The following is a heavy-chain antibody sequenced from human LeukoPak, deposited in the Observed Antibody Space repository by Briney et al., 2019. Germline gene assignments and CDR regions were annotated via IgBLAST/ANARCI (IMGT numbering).Heavy chain of an antibody. V-gene: IGHV3-20*01. J-gene: IGHJ4*02. Sequence: PGRSLRLSCAASGFTFDDYAMHWVRHAPGKGLEWVSGINWNGGTTGYVDSVKGRFTISRDNAKNSLYLQMNSLRAEDTALYHCARDRSYGSFDYWGQGTLVTVSS. D-gene: IGHD5-18*01. CDR1: GFTFDDYA. CDR2: INWNGGTT. CDR3: ARDRSYGSFDY.